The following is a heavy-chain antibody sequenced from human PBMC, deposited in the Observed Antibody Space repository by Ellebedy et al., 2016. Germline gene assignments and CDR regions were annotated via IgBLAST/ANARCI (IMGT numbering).Heavy chain of an antibody. CDR3: AKTKGILCSSTSCYVDY. J-gene: IGHJ4*02. V-gene: IGHV3-23*01. CDR1: GFTFSSYA. D-gene: IGHD2-2*01. CDR2: ISYSGGST. Sequence: GGSLRLXXAASGFTFSSYAMSWVRQAPGKGLEWVSAISYSGGSTYYADSVKGRFTISRDNSKNTLYLQMNSLRAEDTAVYYCAKTKGILCSSTSCYVDYWGQGTLVTVSS.